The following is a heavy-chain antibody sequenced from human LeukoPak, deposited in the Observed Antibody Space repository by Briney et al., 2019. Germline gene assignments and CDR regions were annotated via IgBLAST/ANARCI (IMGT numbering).Heavy chain of an antibody. CDR3: AKDLAYGSGSWAFDY. CDR1: GFTFSSYA. D-gene: IGHD3-10*01. CDR2: ISGSGGST. Sequence: PGGSLRLSCAASGFTFSSYAMSWVRQAPGKGLEWVSAISGSGGSTYYADSVKGRFTISRDNSKNTLYLQMNSLRAEDTAVYYCAKDLAYGSGSWAFDYWGQGTLSPSPQ. J-gene: IGHJ4*02. V-gene: IGHV3-23*01.